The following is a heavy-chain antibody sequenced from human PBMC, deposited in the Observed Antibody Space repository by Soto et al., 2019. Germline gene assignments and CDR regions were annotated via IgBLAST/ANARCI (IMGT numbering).Heavy chain of an antibody. CDR1: GYTFTSYD. D-gene: IGHD1-26*01. Sequence: ASVKVSCKASGYTFTSYDINWVRQATGQGLEWMGWMNPNSGNTGYAQKFQGRVTMTRNTSISTAYMELSSLRSEDTAVYYCARDRRSYYSYYYYGMDVWGQGTTVTVSS. CDR2: MNPNSGNT. J-gene: IGHJ6*02. CDR3: ARDRRSYYSYYYYGMDV. V-gene: IGHV1-8*01.